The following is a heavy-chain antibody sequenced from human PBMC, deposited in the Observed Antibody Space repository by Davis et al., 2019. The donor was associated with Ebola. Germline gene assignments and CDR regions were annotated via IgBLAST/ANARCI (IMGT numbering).Heavy chain of an antibody. D-gene: IGHD5-18*01. J-gene: IGHJ4*02. CDR1: GFIFSDYY. Sequence: PGGSLRLSCAASGFIFSDYYMSWVRQAPGKGLEWVSYISSSGSAIHYADSVKGRFTISRDNVKNSVYMQMNSLRAEDTAKYFCARTARGYRYGSVDYWGQGTLVTVSS. CDR3: ARTARGYRYGSVDY. CDR2: ISSSGSAI. V-gene: IGHV3-11*01.